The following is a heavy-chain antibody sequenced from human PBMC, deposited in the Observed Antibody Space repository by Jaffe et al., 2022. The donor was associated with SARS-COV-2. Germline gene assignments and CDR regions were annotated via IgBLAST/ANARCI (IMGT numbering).Heavy chain of an antibody. J-gene: IGHJ3*02. CDR1: GFTFTNYD. Sequence: EVQLLESGGGLVQPGGSLRLSCAASGFTFTNYDMSWVRQAPGKGLEWVSGVDGSGRDTYYADSVKGRFIISRESSKKTLYLQMNSLRAEDTAVYYCAKHRGLNWNYWGHGFDIWGQGTMVTVSS. CDR2: VDGSGRDT. D-gene: IGHD1-7*01. V-gene: IGHV3-23*01. CDR3: AKHRGLNWNYWGHGFDI.